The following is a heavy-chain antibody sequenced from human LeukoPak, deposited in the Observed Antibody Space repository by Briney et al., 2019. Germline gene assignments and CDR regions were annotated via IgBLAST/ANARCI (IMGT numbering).Heavy chain of an antibody. D-gene: IGHD6-19*01. CDR2: IKQDGSEK. CDR1: GFTFSSYW. J-gene: IGHJ4*02. Sequence: PGGSLILSCAASGFTFSSYWMNWVRQAPGKGLEWVANIKQDGSEKYYVDSVKGRFTISRDNAKNSLYLQMNSLRAEDTAVYYCARYTTAGYSSGWYGPSFDYWGQGTLVTVSS. CDR3: ARYTTAGYSSGWYGPSFDY. V-gene: IGHV3-7*01.